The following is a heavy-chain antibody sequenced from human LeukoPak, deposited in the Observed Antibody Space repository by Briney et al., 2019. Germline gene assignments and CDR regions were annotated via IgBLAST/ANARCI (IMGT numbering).Heavy chain of an antibody. CDR2: ISGSGGST. Sequence: QPGGSLRLSCAASGFTFSSYAMSWVRQAPGKGLEWVSAISGSGGSTYYADSVKGRFTISRDNSKNTLYLQMNSLRAEDTAVYYCAKDLFIDSGWIMHNWFDPWGQGTLVTVSS. J-gene: IGHJ5*02. CDR1: GFTFSSYA. V-gene: IGHV3-23*01. CDR3: AKDLFIDSGWIMHNWFDP. D-gene: IGHD1-26*01.